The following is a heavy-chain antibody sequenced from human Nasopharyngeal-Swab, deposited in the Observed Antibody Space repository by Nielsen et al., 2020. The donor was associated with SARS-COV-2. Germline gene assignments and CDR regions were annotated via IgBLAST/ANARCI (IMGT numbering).Heavy chain of an antibody. CDR3: ARAHRWTTVTTNYYGMDV. CDR2: IIPILGIA. CDR1: GGTFSSYA. V-gene: IGHV1-69*10. D-gene: IGHD4-11*01. J-gene: IGHJ6*02. Sequence: SVKVSCKASGGTFSSYAISWVRPAPGQGLEWMGGIIPILGIANYAQKFQGRVTITADESTSTAYMELSSLRSEDTAVYYCARAHRWTTVTTNYYGMDVWGQGTTVTVSS.